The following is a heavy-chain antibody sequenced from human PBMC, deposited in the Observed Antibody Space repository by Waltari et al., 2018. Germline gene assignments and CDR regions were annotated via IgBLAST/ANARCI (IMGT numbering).Heavy chain of an antibody. CDR2: IYSGGST. V-gene: IGHV3-66*02. CDR3: AARDGGITIFGVVYYYYGMDV. Sequence: EVQLAESGGGLVQPGRSLRLSCTASGFTFGDYAMSWFRQAQGKGLEWVSVIYSGGSTYYTDSVKGRFTISRDNSKNTLYLQMNSLRAEDTAVYYCAARDGGITIFGVVYYYYGMDVWGQGTTVTVSS. J-gene: IGHJ6*02. CDR1: GFTFGDYA. D-gene: IGHD3-3*01.